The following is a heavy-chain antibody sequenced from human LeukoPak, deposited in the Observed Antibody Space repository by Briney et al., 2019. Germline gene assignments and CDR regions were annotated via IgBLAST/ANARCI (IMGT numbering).Heavy chain of an antibody. J-gene: IGHJ4*02. CDR3: ARAPYYYDSSGYYSY. Sequence: PSETLSLTCAVYGGSFSGYYWSWLRQPPGKGLEWIGEINHSGSTNYNPSLKSRVTISVDTSKNQFSLKLSSVTAADTAVYYCARAPYYYDSSGYYSYWGQGTLVTVSS. CDR1: GGSFSGYY. D-gene: IGHD3-22*01. CDR2: INHSGST. V-gene: IGHV4-34*01.